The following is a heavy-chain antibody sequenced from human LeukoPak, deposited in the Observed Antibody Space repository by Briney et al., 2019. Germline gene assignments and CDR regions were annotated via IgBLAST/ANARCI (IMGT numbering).Heavy chain of an antibody. CDR1: GYSFTSYW. J-gene: IGHJ4*02. D-gene: IGHD6-19*01. CDR2: IYPGDSDT. Sequence: EEALQISFKGSGYSFTSYWIGWVRPMPGKGLEWMGIIYPGDSDTRYSPSFQGQVTISADKSISTAYLQWSSLKASDTAMYYCARSGQWLVSGGDYWGQGTLVTVSS. V-gene: IGHV5-51*01. CDR3: ARSGQWLVSGGDY.